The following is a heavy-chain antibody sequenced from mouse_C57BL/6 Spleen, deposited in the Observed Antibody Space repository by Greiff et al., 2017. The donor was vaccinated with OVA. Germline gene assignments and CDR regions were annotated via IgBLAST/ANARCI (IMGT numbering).Heavy chain of an antibody. Sequence: QVQLKESGAELVKPGASVKMSCKASGYTFTSYWITWVKQRPGQGLEWIGDIYPGSGSTNYNEKFKSKATLTVDTSSSTAYMQLSSLTSEDSAVYYCARRYYVSLGYFDLWGTGTTVTVSS. D-gene: IGHD1-1*01. CDR1: GYTFTSYW. CDR3: ARRYYVSLGYFDL. CDR2: IYPGSGST. V-gene: IGHV1-55*01. J-gene: IGHJ1*03.